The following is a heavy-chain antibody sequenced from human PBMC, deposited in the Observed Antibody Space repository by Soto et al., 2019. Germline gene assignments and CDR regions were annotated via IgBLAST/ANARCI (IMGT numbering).Heavy chain of an antibody. CDR1: GGTFSSYA. V-gene: IGHV1-69*13. CDR3: ARDGLDPSRVTMVRGVIGGWFDP. Sequence: AVKVSCKASGGTFSSYAISWVRQAPGQGLEWMGGIIPIFGTANYAQKFQGRVTITADESTSTAYMELSSLRSEDMAVYYCARDGLDPSRVTMVRGVIGGWFDPWGQGTLVTVSS. J-gene: IGHJ5*02. CDR2: IIPIFGTA. D-gene: IGHD3-10*01.